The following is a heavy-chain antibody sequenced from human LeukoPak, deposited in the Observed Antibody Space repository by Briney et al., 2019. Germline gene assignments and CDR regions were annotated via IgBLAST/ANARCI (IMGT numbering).Heavy chain of an antibody. D-gene: IGHD2-2*01. CDR1: GFTFSSYA. V-gene: IGHV3-30-3*01. J-gene: IGHJ6*02. CDR2: ISYDGSNK. CDR3: ARGGHCSTTSCSNYDGMDV. Sequence: GGSLRLSCVGSGFTFSSYAMHWVRQAPGKGLEWVAVISYDGSNKYYADSVKGRFTISRDNSKNTLYLQMNSLRAEDTAVYFCARGGHCSTTSCSNYDGMDVWGQGTTLTVSS.